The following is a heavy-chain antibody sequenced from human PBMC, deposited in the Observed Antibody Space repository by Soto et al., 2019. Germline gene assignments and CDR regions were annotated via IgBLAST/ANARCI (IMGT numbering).Heavy chain of an antibody. V-gene: IGHV3-30-3*01. CDR1: GFTFSSYA. D-gene: IGHD4-17*01. CDR3: ARDLGTVSYYYYGMDV. Sequence: QVQLVESGGGVVQPGRSLRLSCAASGFTFSSYAMHWVRQAPGKGLEWVAVISYDGSNKYYADSVKGRFTISRDNSKNTLYLQMNSLRAEDTAVYYCARDLGTVSYYYYGMDVWGQGTTVTVSS. CDR2: ISYDGSNK. J-gene: IGHJ6*02.